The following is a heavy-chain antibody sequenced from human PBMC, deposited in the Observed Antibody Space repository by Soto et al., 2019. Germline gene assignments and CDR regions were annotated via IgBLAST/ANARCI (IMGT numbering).Heavy chain of an antibody. CDR1: WFTVSNDA. CDR3: AKDAVSGDGVWLMES. Sequence: PGGALRLSCSASWFTVSNDAMTCALAPRGKGLEWVSGLLRSGRSTYYADSVKGRFTIFSDISANSLYLQMDSLRAEDTAVYYCAKDAVSGDGVWLMESWGQGTGVTVSS. J-gene: IGHJ5*02. CDR2: LLRSGRST. V-gene: IGHV3-23*01. D-gene: IGHD4-17*01.